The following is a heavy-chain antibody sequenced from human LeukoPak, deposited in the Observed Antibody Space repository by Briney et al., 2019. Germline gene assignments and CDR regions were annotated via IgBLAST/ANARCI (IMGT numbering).Heavy chain of an antibody. CDR1: GGTFSSYA. V-gene: IGHV1-69*01. Sequence: SVKVSCKASGGTFSSYAISWVRQAPGQGLEWMGGIIPIFGTANYAQKFQGRVTITADESTSTAYMELSSLRSEDTAVYYCARELYYYDSSGYYRYYYGMDVWGQGTTVTVSS. CDR3: ARELYYYDSSGYYRYYYGMDV. D-gene: IGHD3-22*01. CDR2: IIPIFGTA. J-gene: IGHJ6*02.